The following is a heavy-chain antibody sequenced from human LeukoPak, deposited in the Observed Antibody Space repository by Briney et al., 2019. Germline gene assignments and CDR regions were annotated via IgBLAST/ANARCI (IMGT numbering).Heavy chain of an antibody. Sequence: GRSLRLSCAASGFTFSSYGMHWVRQAPGKGLEWVAVIWYDGSNKYYADSVKGRFTSSRDNSKNTLYLQMNSLRAEDTAVYYCATSAGAAHRGDYWGQGTLVTVSS. CDR1: GFTFSSYG. D-gene: IGHD6-6*01. CDR2: IWYDGSNK. V-gene: IGHV3-33*01. J-gene: IGHJ4*02. CDR3: ATSAGAAHRGDY.